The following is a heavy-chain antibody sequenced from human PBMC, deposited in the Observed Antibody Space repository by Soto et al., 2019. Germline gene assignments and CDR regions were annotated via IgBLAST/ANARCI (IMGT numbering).Heavy chain of an antibody. CDR1: GYTFTSYG. V-gene: IGHV1-18*01. CDR2: ISAYNGNT. Sequence: ASVKVSCKASGYTFTSYGISWVRQAPGQGLEWMGWISAYNGNTNYAQKLQGRVTMTTDTSTSTAYMELRSLRSDDTAVYYCARGGSGGDYYYYGMDVWGQGTTVTVSS. D-gene: IGHD3-10*01. J-gene: IGHJ6*02. CDR3: ARGGSGGDYYYYGMDV.